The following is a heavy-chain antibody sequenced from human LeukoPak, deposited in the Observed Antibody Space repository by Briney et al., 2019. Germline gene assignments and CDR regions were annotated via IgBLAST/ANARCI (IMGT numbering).Heavy chain of an antibody. CDR3: ARRSRYSSVAYNWFDP. CDR2: ISAYNGNT. CDR1: GYTFTSYG. V-gene: IGHV1-18*01. Sequence: ASVKVSCKASGYTFTSYGISWVRQAPGQGLEWMGWISAYNGNTNYAQKLQGRVTMTTDTSTSTAYMELRSLRSDDTAVYYCARRSRYSSVAYNWFDPWGQGTLVTVSS. D-gene: IGHD6-19*01. J-gene: IGHJ5*02.